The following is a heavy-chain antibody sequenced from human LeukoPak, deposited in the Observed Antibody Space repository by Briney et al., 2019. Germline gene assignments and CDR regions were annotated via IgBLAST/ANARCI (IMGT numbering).Heavy chain of an antibody. D-gene: IGHD5-12*01. J-gene: IGHJ4*02. CDR2: ISGSGGST. CDR3: AKVGGYDRYYFDY. CDR1: GFTFSSYA. Sequence: GGSLRLSCAVSGFTFSSYAMSWVRQAPGKGLECVSGISGSGGSTHYADSVKGRFTISRDTSKNTLFLQMNSLRAEDTAVYYCAKVGGYDRYYFDYWGQGTLVTVSS. V-gene: IGHV3-23*01.